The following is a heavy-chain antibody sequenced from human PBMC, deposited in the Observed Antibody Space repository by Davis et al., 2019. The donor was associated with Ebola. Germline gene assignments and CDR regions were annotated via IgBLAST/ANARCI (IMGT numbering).Heavy chain of an antibody. J-gene: IGHJ4*02. V-gene: IGHV3-11*06. D-gene: IGHD6-19*01. CDR1: GFTFSDHY. CDR2: ISSSTYT. CDR3: ARDSGWYRFDY. Sequence: GESLKISCAASGFTFSDHYMSWIRQAPGKGLEWISYISSSTYTKYADSVKGRFTISRDNAKNSLYLQMNSLRAEDTAVYYCARDSGWYRFDYWGQGTLVTVSS.